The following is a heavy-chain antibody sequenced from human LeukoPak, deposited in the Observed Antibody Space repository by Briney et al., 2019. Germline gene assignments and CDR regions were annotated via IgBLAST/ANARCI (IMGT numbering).Heavy chain of an antibody. Sequence: SETLSLTCTVSGGSISTYYWSWIRQSPGKGLEWIGYIYYSGSTYYNPSLKSRVIISIDTSKNQFSLKLSSVTAADTAVYYCARHTGSGSSYPLGYWGQGTLFTVSS. J-gene: IGHJ4*02. D-gene: IGHD3-10*01. CDR1: GGSISTYY. CDR3: ARHTGSGSSYPLGY. V-gene: IGHV4-59*08. CDR2: IYYSGST.